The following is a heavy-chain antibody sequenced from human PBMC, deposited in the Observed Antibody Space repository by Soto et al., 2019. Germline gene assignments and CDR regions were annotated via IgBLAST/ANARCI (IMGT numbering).Heavy chain of an antibody. CDR3: AKDLRAGSGYDFDY. CDR1: GFTFTSYS. D-gene: IGHD5-12*01. Sequence: EVQLLQSGGGLVQPGGSLRLSCAASGFTFTSYSMTWVRQTPGKGLEWVAAVNPGGYSTYYADSVKGRFTISRDNSNKTLYLHMNSLRDEDTAVYYCAKDLRAGSGYDFDYRDQGTLVTVSS. J-gene: IGHJ4*02. CDR2: VNPGGYST. V-gene: IGHV3-23*01.